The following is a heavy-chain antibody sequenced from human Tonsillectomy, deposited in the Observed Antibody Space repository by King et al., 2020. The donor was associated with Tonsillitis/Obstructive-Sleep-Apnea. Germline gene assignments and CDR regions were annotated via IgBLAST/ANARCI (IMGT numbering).Heavy chain of an antibody. J-gene: IGHJ4*02. V-gene: IGHV4-61*01. Sequence: VQLQESGPGLVKPSETLSLTCTVSGGSVSSANYYWSWIRQPPGKGLEWIGYLYSSGSTNYNPSLKSRVTISVDTSKNQFSLKLSSVTAADTAVYYCARGIRVVPAAMIRSALDYWGQGTLVTVSS. CDR2: LYSSGST. CDR1: GGSVSSANYY. D-gene: IGHD2-2*01. CDR3: ARGIRVVPAAMIRSALDY.